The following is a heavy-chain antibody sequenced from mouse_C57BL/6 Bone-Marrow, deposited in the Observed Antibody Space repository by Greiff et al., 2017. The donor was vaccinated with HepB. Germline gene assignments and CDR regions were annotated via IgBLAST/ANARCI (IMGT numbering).Heavy chain of an antibody. D-gene: IGHD2-1*01. V-gene: IGHV6-6*01. Sequence: EVKVVESGGGLVQPGGSMKLSCAASGFTFSDAWMDWVRQSPEKGLEWVAEIRNKANNHATYYAESVKGRFTISRDDSKSSVYLQMNSLRAEDTGIHYCTLYGNYWFAYWGQGTLVTVSA. J-gene: IGHJ3*01. CDR2: IRNKANNHAT. CDR1: GFTFSDAW. CDR3: TLYGNYWFAY.